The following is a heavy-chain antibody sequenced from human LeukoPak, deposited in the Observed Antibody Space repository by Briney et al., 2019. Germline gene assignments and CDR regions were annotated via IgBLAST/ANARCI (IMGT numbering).Heavy chain of an antibody. CDR3: ARRAKYCSSTSCYSHFDY. V-gene: IGHV4-59*08. CDR2: IYYSGST. D-gene: IGHD2-2*01. Sequence: SETLSLTCTVSGGSISSYYWSWIRQPPGKGLEWIGYIYYSGSTNYNPSLKSRVTISVDTSKNQFSLKLSSVTAADTAVYYCARRAKYCSSTSCYSHFDYWGQGTLVTVSS. J-gene: IGHJ4*02. CDR1: GGSISSYY.